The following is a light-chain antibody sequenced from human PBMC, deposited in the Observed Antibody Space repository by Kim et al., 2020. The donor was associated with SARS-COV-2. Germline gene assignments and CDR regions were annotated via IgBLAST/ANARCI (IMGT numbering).Light chain of an antibody. CDR2: AAS. CDR1: QTVTSNY. J-gene: IGKJ3*01. V-gene: IGKV3-20*01. Sequence: EIVLTQSPGTLSLSPGERATLSCRASQTVTSNYLAWYQQKPGQPPRLLIYAASSRATGIPGRFSGSGSGADFTLTITRLEPEDFAVFYCQQYATSPFTFGPGTKVDIK. CDR3: QQYATSPFT.